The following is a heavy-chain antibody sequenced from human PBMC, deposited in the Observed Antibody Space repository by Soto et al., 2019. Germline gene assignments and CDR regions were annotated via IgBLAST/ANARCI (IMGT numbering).Heavy chain of an antibody. J-gene: IGHJ4*02. CDR3: ARAAGGLELFLFDY. CDR1: GFTFSSYS. V-gene: IGHV3-21*01. Sequence: AGGSLRLSCAASGFTFSSYSMNWVRQAPGKGLEWVSSISSSSSYIYYADSVKGRFTISRDNAKNSLYLQMNSLRAEDTAVYYCARAAGGLELFLFDYWGQGTLVTVS. CDR2: ISSSSSYI. D-gene: IGHD1-7*01.